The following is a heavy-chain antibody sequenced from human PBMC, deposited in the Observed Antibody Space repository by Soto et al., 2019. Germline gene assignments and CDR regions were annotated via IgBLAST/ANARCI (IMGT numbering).Heavy chain of an antibody. D-gene: IGHD3-22*01. V-gene: IGHV3-7*04. CDR3: SRDYYGPGPD. CDR1: GLTLSRYW. CDR2: IKEDGGKT. Sequence: EVQLVESGGGLVQPGGSLRLSCVASGLTLSRYWMSWVRQAPGKGLEWVANIKEDGGKTYYVDSVKGRFTISRDNAKNSVYVQMNSLRVEDMAVYYCSRDYYGPGPDWGQGTLVIVSS. J-gene: IGHJ4*02.